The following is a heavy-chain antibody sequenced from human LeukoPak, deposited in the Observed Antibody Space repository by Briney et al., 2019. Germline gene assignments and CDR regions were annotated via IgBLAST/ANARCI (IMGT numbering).Heavy chain of an antibody. CDR3: ANIIVVVPAAYYFDY. D-gene: IGHD2-2*01. CDR1: GFTFSSYA. Sequence: GGSLRLSCAASGFTFSSYAMSWVRQAPGKGLEWVSAISGSGGSTYYADSVKGRFTISRGNSKNTLYLQMNSLRAEDTAVYYCANIIVVVPAAYYFDYWGQGTLVTVSS. CDR2: ISGSGGST. J-gene: IGHJ4*02. V-gene: IGHV3-23*01.